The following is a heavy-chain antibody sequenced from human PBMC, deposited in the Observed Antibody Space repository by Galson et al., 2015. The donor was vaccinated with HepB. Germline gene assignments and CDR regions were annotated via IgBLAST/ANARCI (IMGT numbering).Heavy chain of an antibody. CDR1: GGTFSSYA. J-gene: IGHJ5*02. Sequence: SVKVSCKASGGTFSSYAISWVRQAPGQGLEWMGGIIPIFGTANYAQKFQGRVTITADESTSTAYMELSSLRSEDTAVYYCARDRLPVVVDIRGANWFDPWGQGTLVTVSS. CDR3: ARDRLPVVVDIRGANWFDP. D-gene: IGHD3-22*01. CDR2: IIPIFGTA. V-gene: IGHV1-69*13.